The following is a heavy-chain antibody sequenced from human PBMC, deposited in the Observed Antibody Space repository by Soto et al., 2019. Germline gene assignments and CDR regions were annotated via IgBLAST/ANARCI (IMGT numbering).Heavy chain of an antibody. D-gene: IGHD5-12*01. J-gene: IGHJ4*02. CDR3: ARCYGYNSPLDH. Sequence: ASETLSLTCTVSGDSISSSSYFWGWVRQPPGKGPEWIGSTFFGGATYYNPSLKSRVTISVDASRNQFFLNLRSVTAADTAVYYCARCYGYNSPLDHWAPGSVVT. CDR2: TFFGGAT. V-gene: IGHV4-39*01. CDR1: GDSISSSSYF.